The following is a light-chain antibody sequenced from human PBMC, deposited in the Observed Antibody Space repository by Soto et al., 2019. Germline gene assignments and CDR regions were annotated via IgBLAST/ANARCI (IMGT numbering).Light chain of an antibody. Sequence: DFQMTQSPSTLSASVGDRVTITCRASQNINNWVAWYQQKPGKAPKFLIYDASTLQRGVSSRFSGSGFVTEFSLTINSLQPDDSGSYYCQYTRTFGQGTKVEVK. CDR3: QYTRT. CDR2: DAS. J-gene: IGKJ1*01. CDR1: QNINNW. V-gene: IGKV1-5*01.